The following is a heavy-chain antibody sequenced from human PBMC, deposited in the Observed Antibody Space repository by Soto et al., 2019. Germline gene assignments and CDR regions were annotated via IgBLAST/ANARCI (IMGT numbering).Heavy chain of an antibody. D-gene: IGHD3-22*01. CDR1: GFTFSSYG. J-gene: IGHJ6*02. V-gene: IGHV3-33*01. CDR2: IWYDGSNK. Sequence: GGSLRLSCAASGFTFSSYGMHWVRQAPGKGLEWVAVIWYDGSNKYYADSVKGRFTISRDNSKNTLYLQMNSLRAEDTAVYYCARGRGDYYDSSGFRGTPMDVWGQGTTVTVSS. CDR3: ARGRGDYYDSSGFRGTPMDV.